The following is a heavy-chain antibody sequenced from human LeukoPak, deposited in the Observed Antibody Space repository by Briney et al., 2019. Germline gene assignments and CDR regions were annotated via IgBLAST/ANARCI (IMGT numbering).Heavy chain of an antibody. CDR3: AKDMGHGWFRELSAPDFDY. CDR2: ISWNSGSI. CDR1: GFTFDDYA. Sequence: PGGSLRLSCAASGFTFDDYAMHWVRQAPGPGLEWVSGISWNSGSIGYADSVKGRFTISRDNAKNSLYLQMNSLRAEDTALYYCAKDMGHGWFRELSAPDFDYWGQGTLVTVSS. V-gene: IGHV3-9*01. D-gene: IGHD3-10*01. J-gene: IGHJ4*02.